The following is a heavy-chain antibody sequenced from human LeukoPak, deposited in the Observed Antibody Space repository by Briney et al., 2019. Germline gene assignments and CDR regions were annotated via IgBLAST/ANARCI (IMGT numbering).Heavy chain of an antibody. D-gene: IGHD1-26*01. V-gene: IGHV3-21*01. J-gene: IGHJ4*02. Sequence: GGSLRLSCAASGFTFSNYAMHWVRQAPGKGLEWASSISSSSSYIYYADSVKGRFTISRDNAKNSLYLQMNSLRAEDTAVYYCARDRGSGSARDHFDYWGQGTLVTVSS. CDR2: ISSSSSYI. CDR3: ARDRGSGSARDHFDY. CDR1: GFTFSNYA.